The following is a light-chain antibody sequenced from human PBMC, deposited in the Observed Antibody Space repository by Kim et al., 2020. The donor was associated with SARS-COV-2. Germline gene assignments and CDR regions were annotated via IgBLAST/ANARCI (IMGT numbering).Light chain of an antibody. CDR1: NIGDKS. CDR2: YDS. J-gene: IGLJ2*01. CDR3: QVWDSGSDHPV. V-gene: IGLV3-21*04. Sequence: APGKTASVTCGGDNIGDKSVHWYQQRPGRAPVLVMYYDSDRPSGIPERFSGSNSGNTATLTISRVEAGDEADYYCQVWDSGSDHPVFGGGTQLTVL.